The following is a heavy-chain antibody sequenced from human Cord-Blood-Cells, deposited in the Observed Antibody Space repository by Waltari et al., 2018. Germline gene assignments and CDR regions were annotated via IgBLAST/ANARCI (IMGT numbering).Heavy chain of an antibody. CDR1: GFTFSSYP. Sequence: QLQLVESGGGVVQPGRSLRLSCAASGFTFSSYPTHWFRQAPGKGLEWVAVISYDGSNKYYADSVKCRFTISRDNSKNTLYLQMNSLRAEDTAVYYCARAVSSGYFDYWGQGTLVTVSS. CDR3: ARAVSSGYFDY. D-gene: IGHD3-22*01. J-gene: IGHJ4*02. CDR2: ISYDGSNK. V-gene: IGHV3-30-3*01.